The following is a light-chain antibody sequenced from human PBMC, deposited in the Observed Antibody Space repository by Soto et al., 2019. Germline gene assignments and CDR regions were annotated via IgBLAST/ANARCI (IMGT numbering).Light chain of an antibody. Sequence: QSALTQPASVSGSPGQSITISCTGTSSDVGTYNLVSWYQQHPGKAPKLMIYEGSKRPSGVSNRFSGSKSGNTASLTISGLQAEDEADYYCCSYTLSGYVFGTGTKLTVL. CDR3: CSYTLSGYV. CDR1: SSDVGTYNL. CDR2: EGS. V-gene: IGLV2-23*01. J-gene: IGLJ1*01.